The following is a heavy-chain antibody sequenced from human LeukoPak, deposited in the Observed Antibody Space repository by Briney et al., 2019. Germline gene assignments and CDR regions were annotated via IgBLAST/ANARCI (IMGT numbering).Heavy chain of an antibody. CDR1: GFIFSSFG. Sequence: PGGSLRLSCAASGFIFSSFGMHWVRQAPGKGLEWVAVISYDGSSKYYADSVKGRFTISRDRSKNTLYLQMNSLRAEDTAVFYCAKDRNYYDSSGYRTPDYWGQGTLVTVSS. CDR2: ISYDGSSK. CDR3: AKDRNYYDSSGYRTPDY. D-gene: IGHD3-22*01. J-gene: IGHJ4*02. V-gene: IGHV3-30*18.